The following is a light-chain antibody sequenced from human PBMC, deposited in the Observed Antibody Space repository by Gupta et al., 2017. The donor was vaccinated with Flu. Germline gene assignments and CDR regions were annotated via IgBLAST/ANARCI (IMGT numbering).Light chain of an antibody. CDR2: GAS. Sequence: IVLTQYPGTVSLSPGERATLSCRASQSVSSSYLAWYQQKPGQAPRLLIYGASSRATGIPDRFSGSGSGTDFTLTISRLEPEDFAVYYCQQYGSPSLTFGGGTKVEIK. V-gene: IGKV3-20*01. J-gene: IGKJ4*01. CDR3: QQYGSPSLT. CDR1: QSVSSSY.